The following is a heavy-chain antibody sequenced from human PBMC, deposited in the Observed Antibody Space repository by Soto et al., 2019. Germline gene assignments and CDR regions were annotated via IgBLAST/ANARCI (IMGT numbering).Heavy chain of an antibody. D-gene: IGHD1-7*01. CDR1: GFTFNNYA. CDR2: ISANGQGI. Sequence: GGSRRLSCAASGFTFNNYAMSWVRQAPGKGLEWVSAISANGQGIYYADSVKGRFIISRDSSKNTVFLHMDSLTAEDPAVYYCAKDRNYPRDQFHNWGQGTLVTASS. V-gene: IGHV3-23*01. CDR3: AKDRNYPRDQFHN. J-gene: IGHJ4*02.